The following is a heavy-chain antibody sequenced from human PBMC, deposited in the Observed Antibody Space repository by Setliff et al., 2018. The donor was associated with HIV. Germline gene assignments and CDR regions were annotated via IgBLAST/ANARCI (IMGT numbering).Heavy chain of an antibody. CDR2: FTGGFA. D-gene: IGHD6-19*01. J-gene: IGHJ2*01. V-gene: IGHV3-23*01. Sequence: PGGSLRLSCEVSGVTLDTSDIHWVRQAPGMGFEWVSSFTGGFAYYADSVKGRFSISKDNVKNILYLQMNSLRVDDMAVYFCAKDAKTDSGWPYWYFDLWGRGTLVTVSS. CDR1: GVTLDTSD. CDR3: AKDAKTDSGWPYWYFDL.